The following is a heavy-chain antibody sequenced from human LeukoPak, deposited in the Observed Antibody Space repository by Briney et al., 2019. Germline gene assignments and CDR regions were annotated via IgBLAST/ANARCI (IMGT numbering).Heavy chain of an antibody. V-gene: IGHV3-9*03. J-gene: IGHJ3*02. CDR3: AKSESSGWPIDAFDI. Sequence: PGGSLRLSCAASGFTFDDYAMHWVRQAPGKGLEWVSVISFNSGTVCYADSLKRPFTISTDNAKNSLYLQMNSLRAEDMALYYCAKSESSGWPIDAFDIWGQGTMVTVSS. CDR1: GFTFDDYA. D-gene: IGHD6-19*01. CDR2: ISFNSGTV.